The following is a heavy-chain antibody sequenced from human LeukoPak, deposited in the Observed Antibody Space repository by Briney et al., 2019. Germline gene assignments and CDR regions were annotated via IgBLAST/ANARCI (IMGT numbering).Heavy chain of an antibody. CDR3: ASVRLHLGEFP. V-gene: IGHV3-11*01. Sequence: GGSLRLSCAASGFTFSDYYMSWIRQAPGKGLEWVSYISSSGGTIYYADSVKGRFTISRDNAKNSLYLQMNSQRAEDTAVYYCASVRLHLGEFPWGQGTLVTVSS. J-gene: IGHJ5*01. CDR2: ISSSGGTI. CDR1: GFTFSDYY. D-gene: IGHD3-16*01.